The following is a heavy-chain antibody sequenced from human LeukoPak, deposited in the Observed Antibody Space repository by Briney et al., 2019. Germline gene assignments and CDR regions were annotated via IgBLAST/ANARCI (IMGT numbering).Heavy chain of an antibody. CDR2: ISGSGAST. D-gene: IGHD5-12*01. J-gene: IGHJ4*02. CDR3: AKDRRGYSGYDYFDY. V-gene: IGHV3-23*01. CDR1: GFTFSTHA. Sequence: GGSLRLSCAASGFTFSTHAMSWVRQAPGKGLEWVSAISGSGASTYYAESVKGRFTISRDNSKNTLYLQMTSLRAEDTAVYYCAKDRRGYSGYDYFDYWGQGTLVTVSS.